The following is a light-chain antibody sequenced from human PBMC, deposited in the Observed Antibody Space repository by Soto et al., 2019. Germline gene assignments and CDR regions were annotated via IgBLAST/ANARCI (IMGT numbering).Light chain of an antibody. CDR2: GAS. Sequence: EIVMTQSPATLSVSPGERATLSCRASQSVNSILAWYKQKPGQAPRLLIYGASTRATGIPARFSGSGSGTEFTLTISSLQSEDFAVYYCQQYNNWPLWTFGQGTKVEIK. CDR1: QSVNSI. J-gene: IGKJ1*01. V-gene: IGKV3-15*01. CDR3: QQYNNWPLWT.